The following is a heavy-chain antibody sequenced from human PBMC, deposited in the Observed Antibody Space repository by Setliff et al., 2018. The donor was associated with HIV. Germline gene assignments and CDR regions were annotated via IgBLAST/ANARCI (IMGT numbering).Heavy chain of an antibody. D-gene: IGHD3-10*01. CDR2: VNPYSGNS. CDR3: ARGGALLWFGESRKNWFDP. Sequence: GASVKVSCKASGYIFTHYFVHWVRQAAGQGLEWLGWVNPYSGNSGYAQKFHGRLTMTRDTSRGTAHMELRSLRSDDTAVYFCARGGALLWFGESRKNWFDPWGQGTLVTVSS. J-gene: IGHJ5*02. CDR1: GYIFTHYF. V-gene: IGHV1-8*02.